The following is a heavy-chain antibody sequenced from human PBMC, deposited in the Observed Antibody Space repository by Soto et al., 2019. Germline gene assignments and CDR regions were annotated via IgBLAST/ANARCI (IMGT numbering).Heavy chain of an antibody. V-gene: IGHV4-59*01. CDR3: PRPPAKSYSRSWYYFDY. J-gene: IGHJ4*02. Sequence: SETLSLTCTVSGGSISSYYWSWIRQPPGKGLEWIGYIYYSGSTNYNPSLKSRVTISVDTSKNQFSLKLSSVTAADTAVYYCPRPPAKSYSRSWYYFDYWGQGNLVPVSS. CDR1: GGSISSYY. CDR2: IYYSGST. D-gene: IGHD6-13*01.